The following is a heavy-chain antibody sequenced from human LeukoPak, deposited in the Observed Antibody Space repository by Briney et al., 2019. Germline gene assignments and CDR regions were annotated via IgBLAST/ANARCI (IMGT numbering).Heavy chain of an antibody. V-gene: IGHV3-23*01. Sequence: GGSLRLSCAASGLIFGNYAMTWVRQAPAKGLEWVSTISTSGGSTHYADSVKGRFTISRDNSKNTLFLQMNSLRAEDTAVYYCANWGGVGSSSWYYGTFDYWGQGTLVIVSS. CDR3: ANWGGVGSSSWYYGTFDY. CDR2: ISTSGGST. J-gene: IGHJ4*02. D-gene: IGHD6-13*01. CDR1: GLIFGNYA.